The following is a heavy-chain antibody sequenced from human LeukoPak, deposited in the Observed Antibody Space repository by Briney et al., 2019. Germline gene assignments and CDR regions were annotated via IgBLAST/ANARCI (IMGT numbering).Heavy chain of an antibody. Sequence: PGGSLRLSCAAARFTVSSSYMSWVRQAPGKGLECVSVIYSGDSTYYADSVKGRFTISRDNYKNTLYLQMNSLRAEDTAVYYCARVTVTTASDHFDYWGQGTLVTVSS. J-gene: IGHJ4*02. V-gene: IGHV3-53*01. CDR1: RFTVSSSY. CDR2: IYSGDST. D-gene: IGHD4-17*01. CDR3: ARVTVTTASDHFDY.